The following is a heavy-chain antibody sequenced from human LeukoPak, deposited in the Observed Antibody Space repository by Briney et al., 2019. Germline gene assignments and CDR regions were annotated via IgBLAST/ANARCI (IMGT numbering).Heavy chain of an antibody. D-gene: IGHD6-13*01. CDR2: MTSSSSII. CDR1: GFTFSSST. CDR3: ARLYSSSWYYYYYYYMDV. Sequence: GGCLRLSCAASGFTFSSSTMNWVRQAPGRGLEWISHMTSSSSIIYYADSVQGRFTISRDDAKNSLYLQMNSLRAEDTALYYSARLYSSSWYYYYYYYMDVWGKGTTVTVSS. J-gene: IGHJ6*03. V-gene: IGHV3-48*01.